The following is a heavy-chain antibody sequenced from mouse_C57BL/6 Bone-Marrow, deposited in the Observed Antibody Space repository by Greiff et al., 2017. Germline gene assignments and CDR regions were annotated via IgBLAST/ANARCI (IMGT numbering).Heavy chain of an antibody. CDR1: GYTFTSYW. D-gene: IGHD1-1*01. CDR3: ARGHYYGSNEFDY. V-gene: IGHV1-53*01. CDR2: INPSNGGT. J-gene: IGHJ2*01. Sequence: QVQLQQPGTELVKPGASVKLSCKASGYTFTSYWMHWVKQRPGHGLEWIGNINPSNGGTNYNEKFKSKATLTVDKSSSTAYMQLSSLTSEDSAVYYGARGHYYGSNEFDYGGQGTTLTVSS.